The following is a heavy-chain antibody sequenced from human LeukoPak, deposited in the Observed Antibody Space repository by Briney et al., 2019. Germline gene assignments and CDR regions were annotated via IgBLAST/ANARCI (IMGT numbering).Heavy chain of an antibody. V-gene: IGHV4-34*01. CDR1: GGSFSGYY. D-gene: IGHD6-25*01. CDR2: INHSGST. Sequence: KPSETLSLTCAVYGGSFSGYYWSWIRQPPGKGLEWIGEINHSGSTNYNPSLKSRVTISVDTSKNQFSLKLSSVTAADTAVYYCASARLGSGLEGAFDIWGQGTMVTVSS. J-gene: IGHJ3*02. CDR3: ASARLGSGLEGAFDI.